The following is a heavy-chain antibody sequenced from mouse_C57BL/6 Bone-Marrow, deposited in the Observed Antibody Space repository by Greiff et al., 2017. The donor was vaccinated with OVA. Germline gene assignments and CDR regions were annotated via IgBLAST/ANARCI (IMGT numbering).Heavy chain of an antibody. CDR1: GYSITSDY. D-gene: IGHD1-1*01. CDR2: ISYSGST. CDR3: ARSPSYYGSSYDYAMDY. Sequence: EVKLVESGPGLAKPSQTLSLTCSVTGYSITSDYWNWIRKFPGNKLEYMGYISYSGSTYYNPSLKSRISITRDTSKNQYYLQLNSVTTEDTATYYCARSPSYYGSSYDYAMDYWGQGTSVTVSS. V-gene: IGHV3-8*01. J-gene: IGHJ4*01.